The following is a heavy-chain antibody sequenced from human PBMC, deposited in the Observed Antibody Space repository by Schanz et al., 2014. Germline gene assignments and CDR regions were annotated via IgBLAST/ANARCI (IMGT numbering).Heavy chain of an antibody. J-gene: IGHJ4*02. D-gene: IGHD3-3*01. V-gene: IGHV3-11*04. Sequence: VQLVESGGGLVKPGGSLRLSCAASGFTFSDYYMSWVRQAPGKGLEWVSYISSVGISKYYADPVKGRFTISRDSAKNSLYLQMNSLRAEDTAVYYCARDKGGYYPFDYWGQGTLVTVSS. CDR3: ARDKGGYYPFDY. CDR1: GFTFSDYY. CDR2: ISSVGISK.